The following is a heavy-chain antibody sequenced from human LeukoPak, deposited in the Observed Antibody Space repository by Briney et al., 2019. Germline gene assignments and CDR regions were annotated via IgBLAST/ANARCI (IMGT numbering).Heavy chain of an antibody. V-gene: IGHV3-21*04. Sequence: GGSLRLSCAASGFTFSSYSMNWVRQAPGKGLEWVSSISSSSSYIYYADSVKGRFTISRDNAKNSLYLQMNSLRAEDTAVYYCAREKRHYDSSGYYYALFDYWGQGALVTVSS. D-gene: IGHD3-22*01. J-gene: IGHJ4*02. CDR2: ISSSSSYI. CDR3: AREKRHYDSSGYYYALFDY. CDR1: GFTFSSYS.